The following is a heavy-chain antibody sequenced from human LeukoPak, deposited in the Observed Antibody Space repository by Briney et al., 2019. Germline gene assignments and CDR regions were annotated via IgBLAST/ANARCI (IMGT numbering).Heavy chain of an antibody. CDR1: GFTFSSYS. Sequence: PGGSLRLSCATSGFTFSSYSMNWVRQAPGKGLEWVSYISSSSSTIYYADSVKGRFTISRDNAKNSLYLQMNSLRAEDTAVYYCASLYGDYWFDPWGQGTLVTVSS. J-gene: IGHJ5*02. CDR2: ISSSSSTI. CDR3: ASLYGDYWFDP. D-gene: IGHD4-17*01. V-gene: IGHV3-48*01.